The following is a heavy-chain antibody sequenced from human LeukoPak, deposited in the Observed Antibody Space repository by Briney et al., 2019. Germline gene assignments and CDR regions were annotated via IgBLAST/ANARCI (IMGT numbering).Heavy chain of an antibody. CDR2: ISSSSSYI. Sequence: GGSLRLSCVVSGFTFSSYSMNWVRQATGKGLEWVSSISSSSSYIYYADSVKGRLTISRDNSKNSLYLQMNSLRTEDTALYYCAKYSELVGFDYWGQGALVTVSS. J-gene: IGHJ4*02. CDR3: AKYSELVGFDY. CDR1: GFTFSSYS. D-gene: IGHD6-13*01. V-gene: IGHV3-21*04.